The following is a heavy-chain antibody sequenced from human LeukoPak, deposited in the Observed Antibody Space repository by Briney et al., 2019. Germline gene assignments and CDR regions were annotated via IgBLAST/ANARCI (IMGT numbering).Heavy chain of an antibody. J-gene: IGHJ6*03. CDR2: ISWNSGSI. CDR3: AKDTPSGYYYGSGRLRIHYYYMDV. CDR1: GFTFDDYA. Sequence: GGSLRLSCAASGFTFDDYAMHWVRQAPGKGLEWVSGISWNSGSIGYADSVKGRSTISRDNAKNSLYLQMNSLRAEDTALYYCAKDTPSGYYYGSGRLRIHYYYMDVWGKGTTVTISS. V-gene: IGHV3-9*01. D-gene: IGHD3-10*01.